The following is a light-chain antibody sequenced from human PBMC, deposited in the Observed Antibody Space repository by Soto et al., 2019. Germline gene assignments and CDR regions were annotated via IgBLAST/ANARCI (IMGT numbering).Light chain of an antibody. Sequence: DIQMTQSPSTLSASVGDRVTITCRASQTINSWLAWYQQKPGKAPKLLIYKASSLQSGVPSRFSGSGSGTEFTLPISSLQPDDFATYYCQQYNHWNTFGQGTKLEIK. J-gene: IGKJ2*01. CDR2: KAS. CDR1: QTINSW. V-gene: IGKV1-5*03. CDR3: QQYNHWNT.